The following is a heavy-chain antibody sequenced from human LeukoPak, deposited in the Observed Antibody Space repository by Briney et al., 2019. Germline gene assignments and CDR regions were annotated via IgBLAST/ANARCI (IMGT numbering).Heavy chain of an antibody. CDR2: ISAYNGNT. D-gene: IGHD3-22*01. V-gene: IGHV1-18*01. J-gene: IGHJ4*02. CDR1: GYAFTSYG. CDR3: AREDGGMYDSSGYYYRGQFDY. Sequence: ASVKVSCKASGYAFTSYGISWVRQAPGQGLEWIGWISAYNGNTNYAQKLQGRVTMTTDTSTSTAYMELRSLRSDDTAVYYWAREDGGMYDSSGYYYRGQFDYWRQGTLVTVSS.